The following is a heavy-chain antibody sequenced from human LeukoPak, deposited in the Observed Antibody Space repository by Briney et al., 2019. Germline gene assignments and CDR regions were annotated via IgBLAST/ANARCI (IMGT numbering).Heavy chain of an antibody. V-gene: IGHV3-23*01. D-gene: IGHD5-24*01. CDR1: GFTFSDYN. CDR2: ISGSGGGT. J-gene: IGHJ4*02. CDR3: ARSGYNRFDY. Sequence: GGSLRLSCAASGFTFSDYNMRWIRQAPGKGLEWVSAISGSGGGTYYAASVKGRFTISRDNSKNTLYLQMNTLRAEDTAVYYCARSGYNRFDYWGQGTLVTVSS.